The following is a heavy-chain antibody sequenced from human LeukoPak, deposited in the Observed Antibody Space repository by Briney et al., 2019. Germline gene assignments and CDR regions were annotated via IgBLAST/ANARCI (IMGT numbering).Heavy chain of an antibody. CDR1: EFTFSSYS. Sequence: GGSLRLSCAASEFTFSSYSMNWVRQAPGKGLEWVSYITNSGNSKSYADSVKGRFTISRDNTKNSLYLQMNGLRAEDTAVYYCAREGEYSGSYDYYYGMDVWGQGTTVTVSS. CDR3: AREGEYSGSYDYYYGMDV. CDR2: ITNSGNSK. J-gene: IGHJ6*02. V-gene: IGHV3-48*01. D-gene: IGHD1-26*01.